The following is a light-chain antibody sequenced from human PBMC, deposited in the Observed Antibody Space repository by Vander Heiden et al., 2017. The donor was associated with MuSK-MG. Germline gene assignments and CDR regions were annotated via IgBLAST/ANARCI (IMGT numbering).Light chain of an antibody. CDR3: QQRAYWPLT. Sequence: EIVLTQPPATVPLSPGERATLSCRASQSVDTYLAWFQQTPGQAPRLLIYDASTRASGTPARFSGRGSGTDFTLTISSLESEDFAVFYCQQRAYWPLTFGGGTKVE. J-gene: IGKJ4*01. V-gene: IGKV3-11*01. CDR1: QSVDTY. CDR2: DAS.